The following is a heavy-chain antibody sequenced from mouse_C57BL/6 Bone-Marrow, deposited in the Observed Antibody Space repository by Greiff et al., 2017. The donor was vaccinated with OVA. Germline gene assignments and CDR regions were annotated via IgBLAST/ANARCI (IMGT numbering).Heavy chain of an antibody. Sequence: VKLQQPGAELVKPGASVKLSCKASGYTFTSYWMHWVKQRPGQGLEWIGMIHPNSGSTNYNEKFKSKATLTVDKSSSTAYMQLSSLTSEDSAVYYCARGNYYGRTFAYWGQGTLVTVSA. V-gene: IGHV1-64*01. J-gene: IGHJ3*01. CDR3: ARGNYYGRTFAY. CDR2: IHPNSGST. D-gene: IGHD1-1*01. CDR1: GYTFTSYW.